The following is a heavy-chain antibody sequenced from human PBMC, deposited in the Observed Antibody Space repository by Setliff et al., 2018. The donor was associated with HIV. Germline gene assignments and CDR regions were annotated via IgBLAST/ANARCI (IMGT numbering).Heavy chain of an antibody. D-gene: IGHD3-10*01. CDR1: GGTFRTSV. V-gene: IGHV1-69*10. Sequence: SVKVSCKTSGGTFRTSVISWVRQAPGQGLEWVGGILPILEITSYAQKFQGRLTITADESTTTMYMELSSLRSDDTAVYYCAGPRGDEAFDIWGQGTMVTVSS. CDR2: ILPILEIT. J-gene: IGHJ3*02. CDR3: AGPRGDEAFDI.